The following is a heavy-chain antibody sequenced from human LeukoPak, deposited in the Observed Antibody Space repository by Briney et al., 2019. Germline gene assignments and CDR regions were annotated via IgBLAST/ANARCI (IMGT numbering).Heavy chain of an antibody. CDR3: ARAELNYDILTGQHFDY. D-gene: IGHD3-9*01. CDR1: GYIFTTYG. V-gene: IGHV1-69*04. J-gene: IGHJ4*02. CDR2: IIPILGIA. Sequence: SVKVSCKASGYIFTTYGITWVRQAPGQGLEWMGRIIPILGIANYAQKFQGRVTITADKSTSTAYMELSSLRSEDTAVYYCARAELNYDILTGQHFDYWGQGTLVTVSS.